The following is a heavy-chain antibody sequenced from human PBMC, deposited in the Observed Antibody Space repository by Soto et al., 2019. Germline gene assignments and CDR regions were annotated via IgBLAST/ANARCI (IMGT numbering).Heavy chain of an antibody. V-gene: IGHV3-15*01. CDR2: IKSKTDGGTT. J-gene: IGHJ5*02. CDR1: GLSFSNAG. CDR3: TLSPGGGAPSWFDP. Sequence: GGSLKLSCAASGLSFSNAGVSWVRQTPGKGLEWVGRIKSKTDGGTTDYAAPVKGRFTISRDDSKNTLYLQMNSLKTEDTAVYHCTLSPGGGAPSWFDPWGQGTLVTVSS. D-gene: IGHD1-26*01.